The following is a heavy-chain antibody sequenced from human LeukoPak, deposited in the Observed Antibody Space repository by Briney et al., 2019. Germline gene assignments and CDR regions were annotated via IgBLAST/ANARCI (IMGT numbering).Heavy chain of an antibody. V-gene: IGHV3-30*02. J-gene: IGHJ4*02. Sequence: GGSLRLSCAASGFTFSSYGMHWVRQAPGKGLEGVAFIRYDGSNKYYADSVKGRFTISRDNSKNTLYLQMNSLRAEDTAVYYCAKAGGAVAGFSDYWDQGTLVTVSS. CDR1: GFTFSSYG. CDR2: IRYDGSNK. CDR3: AKAGGAVAGFSDY. D-gene: IGHD6-19*01.